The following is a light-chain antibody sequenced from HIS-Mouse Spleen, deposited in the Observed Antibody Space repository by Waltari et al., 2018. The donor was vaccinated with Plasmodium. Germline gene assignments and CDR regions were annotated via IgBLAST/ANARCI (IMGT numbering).Light chain of an antibody. CDR2: KAS. V-gene: IGKV1-5*03. J-gene: IGKJ2*01. CDR3: QQYNSYSYT. Sequence: DIQMTQSPSTLSASVVDRVTITCRASQSISSWLAWYQQKPGKAPNLLIYKASSLESGVPSRFSGSGSGTEFTLTISSLQPDDFATYYCQQYNSYSYTFGQGTKLEIK. CDR1: QSISSW.